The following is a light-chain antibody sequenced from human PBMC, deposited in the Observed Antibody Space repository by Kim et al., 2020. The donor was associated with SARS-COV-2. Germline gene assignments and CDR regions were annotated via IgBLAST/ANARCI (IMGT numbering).Light chain of an antibody. CDR3: QAWDTSTAV. J-gene: IGLJ1*01. Sequence: LSPGQTPYITCSGDKLGDKFACWYQQKAGPSPVLVIYQDNKRPSGIPERFSGSNSGNTATLTISGTQAMDEADYYCQAWDTSTAVFGTGTKVTVL. CDR1: KLGDKF. CDR2: QDN. V-gene: IGLV3-1*01.